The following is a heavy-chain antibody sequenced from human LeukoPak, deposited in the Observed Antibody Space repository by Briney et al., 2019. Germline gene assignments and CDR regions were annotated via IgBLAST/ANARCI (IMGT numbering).Heavy chain of an antibody. Sequence: PGGSLRLSCAASGFTFDDYGMSWVRQAPGKGLEWVSGINWNGNTIGYADSLKGRFTISRDNAKSSLFLQMNSLRAEDTALYYCARILRPHQLEYWGQGTLVTVSS. CDR2: INWNGNTI. J-gene: IGHJ4*02. V-gene: IGHV3-20*04. D-gene: IGHD1-26*01. CDR3: ARILRPHQLEY. CDR1: GFTFDDYG.